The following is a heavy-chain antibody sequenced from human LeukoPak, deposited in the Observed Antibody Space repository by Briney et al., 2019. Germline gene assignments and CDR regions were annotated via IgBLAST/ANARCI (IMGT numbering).Heavy chain of an antibody. D-gene: IGHD3-10*01. CDR1: GGSISSSSYY. J-gene: IGHJ5*02. V-gene: IGHV4-39*01. Sequence: PSETLSLTCTVSGGSISSSSYYWGWIRQPPGKGLEWIGSIYYSGSTYYNPSLKSRVTISVDTSKNQFSLKLSSVTAADTAVYYCARGGARWFGEPYNWFDPWGQGTLVTVSS. CDR3: ARGGARWFGEPYNWFDP. CDR2: IYYSGST.